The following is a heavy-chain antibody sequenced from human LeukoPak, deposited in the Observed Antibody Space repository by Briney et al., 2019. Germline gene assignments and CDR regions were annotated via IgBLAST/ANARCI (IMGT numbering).Heavy chain of an antibody. D-gene: IGHD4-23*01. V-gene: IGHV4-59*01. CDR3: ASSDYGGNFYYFDY. CDR1: GDSISSYY. J-gene: IGHJ4*02. Sequence: SETLSLTCTVSGDSISSYYWSWIRQPPGKGLEWIGYIYYSGSTNYNPSLKSRVTISVDTSKNQFSLKLSSVTATDTAVYYCASSDYGGNFYYFDYWGQGTLVTVSS. CDR2: IYYSGST.